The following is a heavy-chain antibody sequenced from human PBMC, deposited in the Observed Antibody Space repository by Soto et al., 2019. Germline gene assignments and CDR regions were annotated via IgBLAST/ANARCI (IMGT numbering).Heavy chain of an antibody. Sequence: PGGSLRLSCAASGFTFSSYSMNWVRQAPGKGLEWVSYISSSSRTIYYAESVKGRFTISRDNAKNSLYLQMNSLRDEDTSVYYCARDPLWGTAMVLWYFDLWGRGTLVTVSS. V-gene: IGHV3-48*02. J-gene: IGHJ2*01. CDR3: ARDPLWGTAMVLWYFDL. D-gene: IGHD5-18*01. CDR2: ISSSSRTI. CDR1: GFTFSSYS.